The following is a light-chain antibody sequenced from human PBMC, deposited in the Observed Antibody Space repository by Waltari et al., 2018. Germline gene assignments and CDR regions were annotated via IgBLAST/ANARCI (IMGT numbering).Light chain of an antibody. CDR2: AAS. CDR3: QQYSSSVMYT. Sequence: FLTQAPDTLSLSPGERATLSCRASQSVSRSRLAWYQHKPGQAPRLLMYAASTRATGIPDRFSGSGSGTDFSLSFSRVEPEDFAVYYCQQYSSSVMYTFGQETKLGSN. CDR1: QSVSRSR. V-gene: IGKV3-20*01. J-gene: IGKJ2*01.